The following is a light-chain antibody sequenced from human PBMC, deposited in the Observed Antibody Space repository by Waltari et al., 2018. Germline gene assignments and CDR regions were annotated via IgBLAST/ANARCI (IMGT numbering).Light chain of an antibody. CDR1: SANLGGYNY. V-gene: IGLV2-11*01. Sequence: QSALTQPRSVSGSPGQSVTISCTGTSANLGGYNYVSWYQQHPGKAPKVVIYDINNCPSGVPDRFSGSKSGNTASLTISGLQAEDEADYYCCSYEATNTLVFGTGTKVTVL. J-gene: IGLJ1*01. CDR3: CSYEATNTLV. CDR2: DIN.